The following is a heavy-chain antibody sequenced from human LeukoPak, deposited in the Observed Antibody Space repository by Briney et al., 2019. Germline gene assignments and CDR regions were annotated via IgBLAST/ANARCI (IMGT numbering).Heavy chain of an antibody. CDR2: ISISGSTI. CDR3: ARGLGRGSSTLDY. V-gene: IGHV3-48*03. CDR1: GFTFSSYE. Sequence: PGGSLRLSCAASGFTFSSYEMNWVRQAPGKGLEWVSYISISGSTIYYADSVKGRFTISRDNAKNSLYLQMNSPRAEDTAVYYCARGLGRGSSTLDYWGQGTLVTVSS. J-gene: IGHJ4*02. D-gene: IGHD3-16*01.